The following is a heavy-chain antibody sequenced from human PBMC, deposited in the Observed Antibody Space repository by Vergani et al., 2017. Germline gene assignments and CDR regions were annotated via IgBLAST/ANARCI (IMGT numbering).Heavy chain of an antibody. J-gene: IGHJ6*02. CDR1: GGSISSYY. CDR3: ARDRGYGDYYYYGMDV. D-gene: IGHD4-17*01. V-gene: IGHV4-59*01. CDR2: IYYSGST. Sequence: QVQLQESGPGLVKPSETLSLTCTVSGGSISSYYWSWIRQPPGRGLEWIGYIYYSGSTNYTPSLKSRVTISVDTSKNQFTLKLSSVTAADTAVYYCARDRGYGDYYYYGMDVWGQGTTVTVSS.